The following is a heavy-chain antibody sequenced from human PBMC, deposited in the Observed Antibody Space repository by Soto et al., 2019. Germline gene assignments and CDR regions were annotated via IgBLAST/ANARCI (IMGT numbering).Heavy chain of an antibody. CDR3: AREESGLFDY. Sequence: PSETLSLTCTVSGGSISSYYWSWIRQPAGKGLEWIGYICYGGSTYHNPSLKSRTSMSVDTSKKQFSLTLTSVTAADTAVYYCAREESGLFDYWGQGRLVTVSS. V-gene: IGHV4-59*06. D-gene: IGHD5-12*01. CDR2: ICYGGST. CDR1: GGSISSYY. J-gene: IGHJ4*02.